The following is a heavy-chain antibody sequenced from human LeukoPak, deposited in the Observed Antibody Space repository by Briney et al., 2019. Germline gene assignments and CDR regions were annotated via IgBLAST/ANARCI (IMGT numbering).Heavy chain of an antibody. CDR2: ISSSSSTI. J-gene: IGHJ3*02. CDR3: ARSDSYAAFDI. V-gene: IGHV3-48*04. D-gene: IGHD3-16*01. CDR1: GFTFSSYS. Sequence: GGSLRLSCAASGFTFSSYSMNWVRQAPGKGLEWVSYISSSSSTIYYADSVKGRFTISRDNAKNSLYLQMNSLRAEDTAVYYCARSDSYAAFDIWGQGTMVTVSS.